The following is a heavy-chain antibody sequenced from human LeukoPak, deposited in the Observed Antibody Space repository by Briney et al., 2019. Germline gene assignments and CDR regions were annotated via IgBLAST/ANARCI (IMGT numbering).Heavy chain of an antibody. V-gene: IGHV1-18*01. Sequence: GASVKVSCKASGYTFTSYGISWVRQAPGQGLEWMGWISAYNGNTNYAQKLQGRVTMTTDTSTSTAYMELRSLRSDDTAVYYCARKGCSSTSCYKASYYYYYMDVWGKGTTVTVSS. CDR3: ARKGCSSTSCYKASYYYYYMDV. D-gene: IGHD2-2*02. J-gene: IGHJ6*03. CDR2: ISAYNGNT. CDR1: GYTFTSYG.